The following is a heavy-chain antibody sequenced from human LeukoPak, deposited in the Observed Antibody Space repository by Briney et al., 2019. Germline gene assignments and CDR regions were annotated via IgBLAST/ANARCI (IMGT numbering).Heavy chain of an antibody. CDR1: GYTFTGYY. J-gene: IGHJ6*03. D-gene: IGHD1-26*01. CDR2: INPDSGGT. CDR3: ARDLGSGSYIPYYYYMDV. V-gene: IGHV1-2*02. Sequence: ASVKVSCKASGYTFTGYYVHWVRQAPGQGLEWMGWINPDSGGTNYAQKFQGRVTMTRDTSISTAYMELSRLRSDDTAVYYCARDLGSGSYIPYYYYMDVWGKGTTVTVSS.